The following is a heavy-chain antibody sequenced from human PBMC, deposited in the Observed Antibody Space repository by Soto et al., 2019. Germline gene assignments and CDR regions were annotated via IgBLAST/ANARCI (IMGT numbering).Heavy chain of an antibody. CDR2: ISSSSYI. D-gene: IGHD2-15*01. V-gene: IGHV3-21*01. CDR3: AVPRPGGRSYYGMDV. J-gene: IGHJ6*02. CDR1: GFTFSSYS. Sequence: GGSLRLSCAASGFTFSSYSMNWVRQAPGKGLEWVSSISSSSYIYYADSVKGRFTISRDNAKNSLYLQMNSLRAEDTAVYYCAVPRPGGRSYYGMDVWGQGTTVTVSS.